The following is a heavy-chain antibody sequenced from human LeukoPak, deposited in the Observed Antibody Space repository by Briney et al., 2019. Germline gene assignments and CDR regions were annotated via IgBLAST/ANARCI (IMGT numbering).Heavy chain of an antibody. CDR3: AKDRRAAYYYGSGSPTFDP. D-gene: IGHD3-10*01. J-gene: IGHJ5*02. V-gene: IGHV3-23*01. CDR2: ISGSGGST. CDR1: GFTFSSYA. Sequence: GGSLRLSCAASGFTFSSYAMSWVRQAPGKGLEWVSAISGSGGSTYYADSVKGRFTISGDNSKNTLYLQMNSLRAEDTAVYYCAKDRRAAYYYGSGSPTFDPWGQGTLVTVSS.